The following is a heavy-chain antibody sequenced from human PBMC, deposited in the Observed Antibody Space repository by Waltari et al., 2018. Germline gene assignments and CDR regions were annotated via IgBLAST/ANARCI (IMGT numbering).Heavy chain of an antibody. Sequence: EVQLVESGGGLVKPGGSLRLSCAASGFTFSNCAMNWVRQAPGKGLEWVSSISSRGGYIYYADSVKGRFTISRDNAKNSLYLQMNSLRAEDTAVYYCAHVLRFLEWSPEDFDYWGQGTLVTVSS. CDR1: GFTFSNCA. J-gene: IGHJ4*02. CDR2: ISSRGGYI. D-gene: IGHD3-3*01. CDR3: AHVLRFLEWSPEDFDY. V-gene: IGHV3-21*01.